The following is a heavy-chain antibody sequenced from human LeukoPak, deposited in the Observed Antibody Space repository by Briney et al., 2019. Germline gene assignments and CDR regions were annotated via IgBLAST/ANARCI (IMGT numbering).Heavy chain of an antibody. J-gene: IGHJ4*02. D-gene: IGHD3-10*01. Sequence: PGGSLRLSCIASKFTFSNYGMQWVRQAPGKGLEWVAVISSDGGTKYYADSVKGRFTLSRDNSRNTLDLQMNSLGPEDTAVYYCAKEYDSGGYGAYFDYWGQGTLVTVSS. CDR2: ISSDGGTK. V-gene: IGHV3-30*18. CDR3: AKEYDSGGYGAYFDY. CDR1: KFTFSNYG.